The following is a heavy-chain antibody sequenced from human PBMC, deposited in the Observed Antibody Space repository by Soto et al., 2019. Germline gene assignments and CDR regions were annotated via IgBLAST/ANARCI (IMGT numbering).Heavy chain of an antibody. D-gene: IGHD2-2*01. CDR1: GFTFSSYG. CDR3: ARDSGIGYCSSTSCYAENDAFDI. CDR2: VWYDGTNK. J-gene: IGHJ3*02. V-gene: IGHV3-33*01. Sequence: GGSLRLSCAASGFTFSSYGMHWVRQAPGKGLEWVAVVWYDGTNKYYADSVKGRFTISRDNSKNSLYLQMNSLKTEDTAVYYCARDSGIGYCSSTSCYAENDAFDIWGQGTMVTVSS.